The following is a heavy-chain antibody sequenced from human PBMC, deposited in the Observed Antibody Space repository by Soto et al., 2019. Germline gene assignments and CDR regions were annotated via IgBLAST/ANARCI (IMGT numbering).Heavy chain of an antibody. CDR3: ARDPGVVPAATYYYGMDV. CDR1: GGSISSGGYY. Sequence: NPSETLSLTCTVSGGSISSGGYYWSWIRQHPGKGLEWIGYIYYSGSTYYNPSLRSRVTISVDTSKNQFSLKLSSVTAADTAVYYCARDPGVVPAATYYYGMDVWGQGTTVTVSS. V-gene: IGHV4-31*03. CDR2: IYYSGST. J-gene: IGHJ6*02. D-gene: IGHD2-2*01.